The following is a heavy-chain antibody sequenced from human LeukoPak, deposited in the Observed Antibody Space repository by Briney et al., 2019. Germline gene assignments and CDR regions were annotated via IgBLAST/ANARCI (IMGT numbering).Heavy chain of an antibody. CDR2: IYYNGST. CDR1: GGSISSSSYY. CDR3: ARDPSVGDYVLNWFDP. D-gene: IGHD4-17*01. J-gene: IGHJ5*02. Sequence: SETLSLTCTVSGGSISSSSYYWGWIRQPPGKGLEWIGSIYYNGSTYYNPSLKSRVTISVDTSKNQFSLRLSSVTAADTAVYYCARDPSVGDYVLNWFDPWGQGTLVTVSS. V-gene: IGHV4-39*07.